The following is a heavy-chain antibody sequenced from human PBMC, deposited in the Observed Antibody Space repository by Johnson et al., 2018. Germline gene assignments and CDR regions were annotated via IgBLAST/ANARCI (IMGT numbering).Heavy chain of an antibody. CDR3: ARARRTHWYRFYNGMDV. CDR2: ISVFSSTI. Sequence: QVQLVESGGGLVKPGGSLRLSCTASGFTFSDYYMSWIRQAPGKGLEWISYISVFSSTIHYADSVKGRFTISRDNGQNSLYVQRKSLRVEDTAVYYCARARRTHWYRFYNGMDVWGQGATVTVSS. CDR1: GFTFSDYY. V-gene: IGHV3-11*01. J-gene: IGHJ6*02. D-gene: IGHD1-14*01.